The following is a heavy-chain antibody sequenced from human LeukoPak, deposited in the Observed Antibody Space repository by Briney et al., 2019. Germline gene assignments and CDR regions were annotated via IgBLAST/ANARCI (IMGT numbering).Heavy chain of an antibody. J-gene: IGHJ4*02. CDR3: ARGGSSGYYFYFDY. CDR1: GGSISSGGYY. D-gene: IGHD3-22*01. V-gene: IGHV4-30-2*01. CDR2: IYHSGST. Sequence: PSETLSLTCTVSGGSISSGGYYWSWIRQPPGKGLEWIGYIYHSGSTYYNPSLKSRVTISVDRSKNQFSLKLSSVTAADTAVYYCARGGSSGYYFYFDYWGQGTLVTVSS.